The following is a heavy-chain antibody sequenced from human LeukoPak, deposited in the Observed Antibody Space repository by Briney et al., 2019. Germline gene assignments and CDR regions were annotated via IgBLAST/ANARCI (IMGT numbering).Heavy chain of an antibody. J-gene: IGHJ5*02. CDR2: IRYDGNNK. V-gene: IGHV3-30*02. D-gene: IGHD4-23*01. CDR3: AKGDDYGANTRLPKYNWFDP. CDR1: GFTFSNYG. Sequence: GGSLRLSCAASGFTFSNYGMHWVRQAPGKGLEWVAYIRYDGNNKNYADSVKGRFTISRDNSKDMLYLQMNSLRLEDTAVYYCAKGDDYGANTRLPKYNWFDPWGQGTLVTVSS.